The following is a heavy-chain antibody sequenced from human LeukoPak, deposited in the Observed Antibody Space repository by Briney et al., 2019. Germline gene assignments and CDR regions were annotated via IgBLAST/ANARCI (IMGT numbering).Heavy chain of an antibody. CDR3: ARLGYGSGSYYNQNGFDP. V-gene: IGHV3-11*04. Sequence: PGGSLRLSCAASGFTFSDYYMSWIRQAPGKGQEWVSYISSSGSTIYYADSVKGRFTISRDNAKNSLYLQMNSLRAEGTAVYYCARLGYGSGSYYNQNGFDPWGQGTLVTVSS. CDR2: ISSSGSTI. D-gene: IGHD3-10*01. J-gene: IGHJ5*02. CDR1: GFTFSDYY.